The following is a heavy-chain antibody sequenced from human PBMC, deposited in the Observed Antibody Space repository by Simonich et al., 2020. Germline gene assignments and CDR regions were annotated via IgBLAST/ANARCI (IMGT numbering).Heavy chain of an antibody. CDR3: ARQLNDFDI. Sequence: EVQLVQSGAEVKKPGESLKISCKGSGYSFTSYWIGWVRQMPGKGLEWVGFVYPGDSDTRNNPSIQGPVTIAADKSIRTAYLQWSSLKASDTAMYYCARQLNDFDIWGQGTMVTVSS. D-gene: IGHD1-1*01. J-gene: IGHJ3*02. CDR1: GYSFTSYW. CDR2: VYPGDSDT. V-gene: IGHV5-51*01.